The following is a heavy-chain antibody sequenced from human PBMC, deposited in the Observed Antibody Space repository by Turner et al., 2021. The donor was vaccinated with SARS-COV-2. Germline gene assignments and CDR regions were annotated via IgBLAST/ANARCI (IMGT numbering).Heavy chain of an antibody. Sequence: QVQLQESGPGLVKHSETLSLTCTVSGRPNSSYYWSWIRQPPGKVLEWIGYIYYSGSTNYNPPLKSRVTISVDTSKNQFSLKLISVTAADTAVYYWASLNVDTPYYGMDVWGQGTTVTVSS. CDR2: IYYSGST. CDR3: ASLNVDTPYYGMDV. CDR1: GRPNSSYY. J-gene: IGHJ6*02. D-gene: IGHD5-18*01. V-gene: IGHV4-59*08.